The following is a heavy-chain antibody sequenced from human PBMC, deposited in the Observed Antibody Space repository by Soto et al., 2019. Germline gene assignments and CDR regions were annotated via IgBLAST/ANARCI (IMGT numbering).Heavy chain of an antibody. CDR2: IGGSGSGT. J-gene: IGHJ4*02. CDR3: AKNIMGPNTAFDY. CDR1: GFTFNNYA. Sequence: GGSLRLSCAASGFTFNNYAMSWFRQAPGKGLEWVSAIGGSGSGTYYADSVKGRFTISRDSSKNTLSLQMNSLRAEDTAIYYCAKNIMGPNTAFDYWGQGTLVTVS. V-gene: IGHV3-23*01. D-gene: IGHD3-16*01.